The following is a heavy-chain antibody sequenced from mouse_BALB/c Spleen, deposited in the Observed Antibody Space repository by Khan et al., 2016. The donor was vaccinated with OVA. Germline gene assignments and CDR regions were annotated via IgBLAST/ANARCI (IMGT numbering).Heavy chain of an antibody. CDR1: GSTFTTYW. V-gene: IGHV1-7*01. Sequence: QVQLQQSGAELAKPGASVKMSCKASGSTFTTYWMHWVKQRPGQGLEWIGYINPTSGYTDYNDKFKDRATLSADKSSSTAYMQLNSLTSEDSAVYYCTRDRIDYWGQGTTLTVSS. CDR3: TRDRIDY. CDR2: INPTSGYT. J-gene: IGHJ2*01.